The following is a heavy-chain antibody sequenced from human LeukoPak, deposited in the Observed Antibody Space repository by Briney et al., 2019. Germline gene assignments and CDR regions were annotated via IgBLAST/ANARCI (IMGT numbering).Heavy chain of an antibody. CDR1: GLTITNYW. Sequence: PGGSLRLSCAVSGLTITNYWMAWVRQAPGKGLEWEANISPDGSSRNYMDSVKGRFTISRDNAKNSLHLQLNSLRGEDSAVYYCARDSLGDLDFWGQGTLVTVSS. CDR3: ARDSLGDLDF. V-gene: IGHV3-7*01. CDR2: ISPDGSSR. J-gene: IGHJ4*02.